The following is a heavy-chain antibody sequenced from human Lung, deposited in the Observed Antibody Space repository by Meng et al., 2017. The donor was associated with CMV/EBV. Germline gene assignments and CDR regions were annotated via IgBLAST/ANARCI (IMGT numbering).Heavy chain of an antibody. CDR1: GYTFTGYY. CDR2: INPSSGGT. J-gene: IGHJ4*02. CDR3: ARRHSATWYSFAY. V-gene: IGHV1-2*02. Sequence: CKASGYTFTGYYIHWVRQAPGQGLEWMGWINPSSGGTNYAQKFQDKVTMTRDTSISTAYMVLTRLRSDDTAVYYCARRHSATWYSFAYWGQGTLVTVSS. D-gene: IGHD6-13*01.